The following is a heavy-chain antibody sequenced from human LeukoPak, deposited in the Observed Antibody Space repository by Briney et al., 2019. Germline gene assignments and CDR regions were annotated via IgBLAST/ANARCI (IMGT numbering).Heavy chain of an antibody. CDR2: ISYDGSNK. D-gene: IGHD2-15*01. Sequence: GRSLRLSCAASGFTFSSYAMHWVRQAPGKGLEWVAVISYDGSNKYYADSVKGRFTISRDNSKNTLYLQMNSLRAEDTAVYYCARGGRDYFDYWGQGTLVTVSS. V-gene: IGHV3-30*04. CDR1: GFTFSSYA. CDR3: ARGGRDYFDY. J-gene: IGHJ4*02.